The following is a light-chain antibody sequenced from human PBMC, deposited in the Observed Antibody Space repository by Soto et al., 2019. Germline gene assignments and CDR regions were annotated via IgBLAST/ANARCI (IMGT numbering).Light chain of an antibody. J-gene: IGLJ1*01. CDR1: SIGSKS. CDR2: DDT. Sequence: SYALTQPPSVSVARGQTASIAWGGDSIGSKSVNWYQQRPGQAPVVVVYDDTDRPTGIPERFSGSNSGNTATLTITRVEAGDEADYYCQVWDGRSFQGVFGPGTKVTVL. CDR3: QVWDGRSFQGV. V-gene: IGLV3-21*02.